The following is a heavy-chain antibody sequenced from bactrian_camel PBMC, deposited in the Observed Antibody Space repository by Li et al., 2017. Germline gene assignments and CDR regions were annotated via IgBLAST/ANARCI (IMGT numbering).Heavy chain of an antibody. CDR2: ISTDGKP. J-gene: IGHJ4*01. CDR3: AAAPRRKLVTLEPNY. Sequence: VQLVESGGGTVPPGGSLALSCAASGYRYASYCMGWFRQGPGKEREAVASISTDGKPIYADSVKGRFTISQDNAKNTVYLQMNSLKPEDTAVYYCAAAPRRKLVTLEPNYWGQGTQVTVS. CDR1: GYRYASYC. V-gene: IGHV3S53*01. D-gene: IGHD6*01.